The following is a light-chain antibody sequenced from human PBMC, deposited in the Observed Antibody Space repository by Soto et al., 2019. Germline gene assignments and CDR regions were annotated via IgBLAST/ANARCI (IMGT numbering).Light chain of an antibody. Sequence: DIVLTQSPDSLAVSLCEIATINCKSIQIFLFIANNRNYLAWYQKGLGQPPKLLFYWASTRESGVPDRFSGSGSGTDFTLTISSLQAEDVAVYYCQQYYSAPLTFGGGSKVDIK. CDR2: WAS. J-gene: IGKJ4*01. CDR3: QQYYSAPLT. CDR1: QIFLFIANNRNY. V-gene: IGKV4-1*01.